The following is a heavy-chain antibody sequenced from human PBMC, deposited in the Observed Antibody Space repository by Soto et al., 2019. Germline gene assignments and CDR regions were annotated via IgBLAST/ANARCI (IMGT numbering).Heavy chain of an antibody. J-gene: IGHJ5*02. CDR3: ASANPPPDYNYKFFGWFDP. D-gene: IGHD5-12*01. CDR1: GGSISSGDYY. V-gene: IGHV4-30-4*01. CDR2: IYYSGST. Sequence: QVQLQESGPGLVKPSQTLSLTCTVSGGSISSGDYYWSWIRQPPGKGLEWIGYIYYSGSTYYNPSLKSRVTISVDTSKNQFSLKLSSVTAADTAVYYCASANPPPDYNYKFFGWFDPWGQGTLVTVSS.